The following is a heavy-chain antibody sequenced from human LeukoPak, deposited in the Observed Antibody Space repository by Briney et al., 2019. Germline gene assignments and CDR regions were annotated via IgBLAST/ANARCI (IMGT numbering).Heavy chain of an antibody. D-gene: IGHD1-7*01. V-gene: IGHV3-7*04. J-gene: IGHJ6*03. CDR1: GFTFSSYW. Sequence: GGSLRLSCAASGFTFSSYWMSWVRQAPGKGLEWVANIKQDGSEEYYVDSVKGRFTISRDNAKNSLYLQMNSLRAEDTAVYYCARGKYNWNWGYYYYYMDVWGKGTTVTVSS. CDR3: ARGKYNWNWGYYYYYMDV. CDR2: IKQDGSEE.